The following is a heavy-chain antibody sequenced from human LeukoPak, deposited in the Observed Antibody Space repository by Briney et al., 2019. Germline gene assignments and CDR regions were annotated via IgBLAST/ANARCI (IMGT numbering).Heavy chain of an antibody. CDR3: ARHVVQLWLFDY. CDR1: GGSFSGYY. V-gene: IGHV4-34*01. CDR2: INHSGRT. D-gene: IGHD5-18*01. Sequence: PSETLSLTCAVYGGSFSGYYWSWLRQPPGKGLEWFGEINHSGRTNYNPSLKSQVTISVDTSRKQFSLKLSSVTAADTAVYYCARHVVQLWLFDYWGQGTLVTVSS. J-gene: IGHJ4*02.